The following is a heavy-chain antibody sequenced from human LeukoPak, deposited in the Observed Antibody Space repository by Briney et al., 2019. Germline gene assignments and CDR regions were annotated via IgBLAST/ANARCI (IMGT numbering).Heavy chain of an antibody. J-gene: IGHJ4*02. V-gene: IGHV4-4*02. CDR1: GFTVSSTY. Sequence: GSLRLSCAASGFTVSSTYMSWVRQPPGKGLEWIGSLYHSGSTYYNPSLKSRVTISVDTSKNQYSLRLSSVTAADTAVYYCAREARIAVAGRDYWGQGTLVTVSS. CDR3: AREARIAVAGRDY. D-gene: IGHD6-19*01. CDR2: LYHSGST.